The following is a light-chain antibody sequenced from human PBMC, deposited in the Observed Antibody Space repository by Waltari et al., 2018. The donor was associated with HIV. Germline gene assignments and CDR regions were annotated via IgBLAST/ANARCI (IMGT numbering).Light chain of an antibody. J-gene: IGLJ1*01. CDR2: KNI. CDR3: VGWDASLSAYV. CDR1: SSTIGNDN. V-gene: IGLV1-47*01. Sequence: QSVLTQPPSASGTPGQRVTISCSGSSSTIGNDNEYWYQQLPGTTPKLLIYKNIQRPSGVPDRFAGSKSGTSAYLAISGLRSEDEADYYCVGWDASLSAYVFGAGTKVTVL.